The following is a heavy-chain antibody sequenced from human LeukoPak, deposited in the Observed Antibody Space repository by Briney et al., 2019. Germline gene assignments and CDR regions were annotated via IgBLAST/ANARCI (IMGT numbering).Heavy chain of an antibody. V-gene: IGHV3-30*18. Sequence: GGSLRLSCAASGFTFSSYGMHWVRQAPGKGLEWVAVISYDGSNKYYADSVKGRFTISRDNAKNSLFLQMNSLRAEDTAIYYCAKAGGGLALDYWGQGTLVTVPS. CDR3: AKAGGGLALDY. CDR1: GFTFSSYG. CDR2: ISYDGSNK. J-gene: IGHJ4*02. D-gene: IGHD2-15*01.